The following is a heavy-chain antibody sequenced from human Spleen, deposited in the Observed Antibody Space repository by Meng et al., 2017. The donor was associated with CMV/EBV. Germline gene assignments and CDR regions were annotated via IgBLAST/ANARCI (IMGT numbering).Heavy chain of an antibody. J-gene: IGHJ4*02. CDR2: MNPNSGNT. Sequence: KASRYTFTDYDINWVRRAAGQGPEWMGWMNPNSGNTGFAQNFQGRLTMTRDTSIATAYMELSNLTSEDAAVYYCARDYSGSGSSRDYWGQGTLVTVSS. V-gene: IGHV1-8*01. CDR1: RYTFTDYD. CDR3: ARDYSGSGSSRDY. D-gene: IGHD3-10*01.